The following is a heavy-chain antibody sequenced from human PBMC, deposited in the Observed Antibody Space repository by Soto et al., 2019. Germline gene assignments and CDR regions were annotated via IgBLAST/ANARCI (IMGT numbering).Heavy chain of an antibody. Sequence: PGGSLRLSCAASGFTFSSYSMNWVRQAPGKGLEWVSSISSSSSYIYYADSVKGRFTISRDNAKNSLYLQMNSLRAEDTAVYYCARAVAVAEYFDYWGQGTLVTVS. CDR2: ISSSSSYI. J-gene: IGHJ4*02. V-gene: IGHV3-21*01. D-gene: IGHD6-19*01. CDR1: GFTFSSYS. CDR3: ARAVAVAEYFDY.